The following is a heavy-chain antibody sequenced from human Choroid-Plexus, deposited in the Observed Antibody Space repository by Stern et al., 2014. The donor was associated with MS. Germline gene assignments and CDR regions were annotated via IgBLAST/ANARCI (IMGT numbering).Heavy chain of an antibody. D-gene: IGHD5-18*01. CDR2: NYHSGRT. CDR1: GGSISSSNW. J-gene: IGHJ5*02. Sequence: QLQLQESGPGLVKPSGTLSLTCAVSGGSISSSNWWSWVRQPPGKGLEWIGENYHSGRTNYTPSLKSRVPISVDKSKNQFSLKLSSVTAADTAVYYCARRGYSYGFWYDPWGQGTLVTVSS. CDR3: ARRGYSYGFWYDP. V-gene: IGHV4-4*02.